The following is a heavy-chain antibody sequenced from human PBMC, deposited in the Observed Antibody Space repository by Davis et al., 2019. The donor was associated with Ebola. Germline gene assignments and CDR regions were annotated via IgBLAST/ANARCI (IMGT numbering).Heavy chain of an antibody. J-gene: IGHJ4*02. CDR2: IIPIFGTA. V-gene: IGHV1-69*13. Sequence: SVKVSCKASGGTFSSYAISWVRQAPGQGLEWMGGIIPIFGTANYAQKFQDRVTITADESTSTAYMELSSLRSEDTAVYYCARDLGAAAGNGDYWGQGTLVTVSS. CDR1: GGTFSSYA. D-gene: IGHD6-13*01. CDR3: ARDLGAAAGNGDY.